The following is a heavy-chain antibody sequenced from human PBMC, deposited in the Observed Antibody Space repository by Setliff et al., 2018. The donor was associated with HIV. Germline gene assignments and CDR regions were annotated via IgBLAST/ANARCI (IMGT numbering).Heavy chain of an antibody. Sequence: VASVKVSCKASGYTFTSYYLHWVRQAPGQGLEWMGIINPSGGSTSYAQKFQDRITMTSDTSTSTVYMELSSLRSDDTAMYYCARRAGTPNYYYYYMDVWGNGTTVTVSS. V-gene: IGHV1-46*03. CDR1: GYTFTSYY. D-gene: IGHD2-15*01. CDR2: INPSGGST. CDR3: ARRAGTPNYYYYYMDV. J-gene: IGHJ6*03.